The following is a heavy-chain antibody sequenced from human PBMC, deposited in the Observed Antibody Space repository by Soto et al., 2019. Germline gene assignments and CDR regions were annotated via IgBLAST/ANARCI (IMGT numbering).Heavy chain of an antibody. V-gene: IGHV3-33*01. J-gene: IGHJ3*02. CDR2: IWHDGTDK. Sequence: QVQLVESGGSVVQPGRSLRLSCAASGFNFNTYAMHWVRQAPGKGLEWVAVIWHDGTDKQYADSVTGRVTISRDNSKNTLSLQMDSLRAEDTAVYSCARAYYDYVWGFHRSWDCDIWGQGTLVTVSS. D-gene: IGHD3-16*01. CDR3: ARAYYDYVWGFHRSWDCDI. CDR1: GFNFNTYA.